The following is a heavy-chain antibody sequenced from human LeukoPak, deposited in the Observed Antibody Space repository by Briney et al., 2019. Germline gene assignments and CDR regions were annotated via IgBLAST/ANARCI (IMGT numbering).Heavy chain of an antibody. CDR2: IYYSGST. J-gene: IGHJ5*02. Sequence: SETLSLTCTVSGGSISSHYWSWIRQPPGKGLEWIGYIYYSGSTNYNPSLKSRVTISVDTSKNQFSLKLSSVTAADMAVYYCATGDGVNWFDPWGQGTLVTVSS. D-gene: IGHD3-16*01. V-gene: IGHV4-59*11. CDR3: ATGDGVNWFDP. CDR1: GGSISSHY.